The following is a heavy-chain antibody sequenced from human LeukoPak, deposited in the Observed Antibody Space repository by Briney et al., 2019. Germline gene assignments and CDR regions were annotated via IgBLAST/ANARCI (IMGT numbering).Heavy chain of an antibody. J-gene: IGHJ5*02. CDR2: IKQDGSEK. CDR1: GFAFSSYW. V-gene: IGHV3-7*01. CDR3: ARTVYGDYGDWFDP. D-gene: IGHD4-17*01. Sequence: GGSLRLSCAASGFAFSSYWMSWVRQAPGKGLEWVANIKQDGSEKYYVDSVKGRFTISRDNAKNSLYLQMNSLRAEDTAMYYCARTVYGDYGDWFDPWGQGTLVTVSS.